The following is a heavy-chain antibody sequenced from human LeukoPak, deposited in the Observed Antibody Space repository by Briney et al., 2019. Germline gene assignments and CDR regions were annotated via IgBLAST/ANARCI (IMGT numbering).Heavy chain of an antibody. D-gene: IGHD3-22*01. CDR2: IRVSGST. V-gene: IGHV3-23*01. J-gene: IGHJ4*02. CDR1: GFTFSSYA. CDR3: ARDRLYYDSSSYFFDY. Sequence: GGSLRLSCTTSGFTFSSYALSWVRQAPGKGLEWVSGIRVSGSTYYPDSVTGRFTISRDNSENTLYLQMNSLRAGDTAVYYCARDRLYYDSSSYFFDYWGQGTLVTVSS.